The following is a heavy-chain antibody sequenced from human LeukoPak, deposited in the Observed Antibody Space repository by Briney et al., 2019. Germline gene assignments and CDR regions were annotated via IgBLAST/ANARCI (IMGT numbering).Heavy chain of an antibody. D-gene: IGHD3-22*01. CDR2: ISGSGGST. J-gene: IGHJ3*02. V-gene: IGHV3-23*01. CDR1: GFTFSSYA. CDR3: ASGITMIVVVTPDNAFDI. Sequence: PGGSLRLSCAASGFTFSSYAMSWVRQAPGKGLEWVSAISGSGGSTYYADSVKGRFTISRDNSKNTLYLQVNSLRAEDTAVYYCASGITMIVVVTPDNAFDIWGQGTMVTVSS.